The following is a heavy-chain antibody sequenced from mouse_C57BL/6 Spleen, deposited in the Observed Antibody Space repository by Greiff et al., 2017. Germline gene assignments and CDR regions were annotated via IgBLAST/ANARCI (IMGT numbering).Heavy chain of an antibody. CDR3: ARDAHDYDFAY. J-gene: IGHJ3*01. D-gene: IGHD2-4*01. Sequence: EVKLMESGGGLVQSGRSLRLSCATSGFTFSDFYMEWVRQAPGKGLEWIAASRNKANDYTTEYSASVKGRFIVSRDTSQSILYLQMNALRAEDTAIYYCARDAHDYDFAYWGQGTLVTVSA. CDR2: SRNKANDYTT. CDR1: GFTFSDFY. V-gene: IGHV7-1*01.